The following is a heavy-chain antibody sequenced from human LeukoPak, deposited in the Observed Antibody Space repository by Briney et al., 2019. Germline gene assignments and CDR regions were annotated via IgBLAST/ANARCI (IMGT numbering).Heavy chain of an antibody. CDR3: ARGPSGSYYGTFDY. CDR2: ISSSSSYI. J-gene: IGHJ4*02. V-gene: IGHV3-21*01. Sequence: PGGSLRLSCAASGFTFSSYSMNWVRQAPGKGLEWVSTISSSSSYIYYADSVKGRFTISRDNAKNSLYPQMNSLRAEDTAVYYCARGPSGSYYGTFDYWGQGTLVTVSS. CDR1: GFTFSSYS. D-gene: IGHD1-26*01.